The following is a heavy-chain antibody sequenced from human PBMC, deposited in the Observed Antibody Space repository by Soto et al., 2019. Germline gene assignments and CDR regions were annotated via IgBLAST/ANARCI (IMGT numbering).Heavy chain of an antibody. CDR3: AKGSLAEQQLDEFDY. Sequence: EVQLLESGGGLVQPGGSLRLSCAASGFTFSSYAMSWVRQAPGKGLEWVSAICGSGGSTYYADSVKGRFTISRDNSKNTLYLQMNSLRAEDTAVYYCAKGSLAEQQLDEFDYWGQGTLVTVSS. CDR2: ICGSGGST. J-gene: IGHJ4*02. CDR1: GFTFSSYA. V-gene: IGHV3-23*01. D-gene: IGHD6-13*01.